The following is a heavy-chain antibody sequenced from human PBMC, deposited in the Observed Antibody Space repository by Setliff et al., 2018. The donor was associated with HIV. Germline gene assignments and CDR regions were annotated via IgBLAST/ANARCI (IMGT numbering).Heavy chain of an antibody. J-gene: IGHJ3*01. CDR2: INHGGST. D-gene: IGHD6-13*01. V-gene: IGHV4-34*01. CDR1: GGSFTNYY. Sequence: PSETLSLTCVVYGGSFTNYYWSWIRQPPGKGLEWIGQINHGGSTNYNPSLESRVTISIDTSKNRFSLNLSSVTAAGTAVYYCASDYSSRHDAFDLWGQGTVVTVSS. CDR3: ASDYSSRHDAFDL.